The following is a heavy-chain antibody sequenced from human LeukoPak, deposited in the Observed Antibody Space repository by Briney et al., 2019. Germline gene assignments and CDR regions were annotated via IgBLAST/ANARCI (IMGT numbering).Heavy chain of an antibody. CDR2: IYYSGST. Sequence: SETLSLTCTVSGGSISSGDYYWSWIRQPPGKGLEWIGYIYYSGSTYYNPSLKSRVTISVDTSKNQFSLHLNSVTPEDSAVYYCARGGHGLTVSLFDPWGQGTLVTVSS. J-gene: IGHJ5*02. CDR1: GGSISSGDYY. V-gene: IGHV4-30-4*01. D-gene: IGHD5/OR15-5a*01. CDR3: ARGGHGLTVSLFDP.